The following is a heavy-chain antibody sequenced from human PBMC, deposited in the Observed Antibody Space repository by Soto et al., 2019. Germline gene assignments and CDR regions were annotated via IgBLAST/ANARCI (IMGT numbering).Heavy chain of an antibody. CDR1: GFTFSSYA. D-gene: IGHD6-19*01. Sequence: PGGSLRLSSAASGFTFSSYAMHWVRQAPGKGLEWVAVISYDGSNKYYADSVKGRFTISRDNSKNTLYLQMNSLRAEDTAVYYCARDLSSGWYPNYYYGMDVWGQGTTVTVSS. CDR3: ARDLSSGWYPNYYYGMDV. J-gene: IGHJ6*02. V-gene: IGHV3-30-3*01. CDR2: ISYDGSNK.